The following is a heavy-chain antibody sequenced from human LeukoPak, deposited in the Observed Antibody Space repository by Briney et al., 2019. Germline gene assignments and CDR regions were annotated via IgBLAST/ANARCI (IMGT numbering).Heavy chain of an antibody. J-gene: IGHJ6*02. V-gene: IGHV4-34*01. CDR1: GGSFSGYY. D-gene: IGHD3-10*01. CDR2: INHSGIT. Sequence: SETLSLTCAVYGGSFSGYYWSWIRQPPGKGLEWIGEINHSGITNYNPSLKSRVTISVDTSKNQFSLKLSSVTAADTAVYYCARGIGMVRGVTDYYYYGMDVWGQGTTVTVSS. CDR3: ARGIGMVRGVTDYYYYGMDV.